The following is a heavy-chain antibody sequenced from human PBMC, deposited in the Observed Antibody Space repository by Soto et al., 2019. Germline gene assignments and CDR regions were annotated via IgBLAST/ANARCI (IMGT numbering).Heavy chain of an antibody. Sequence: ASVKVSCKASGYTFTSYGISWVRQAPGQGLEWMGWISGYNGNTNYAQKLQSRVTMTTDTSTGTAYMELRSLRSDDTAVYYCARDYTVTIFDYWGQGTLVTVSS. CDR2: ISGYNGNT. CDR1: GYTFTSYG. J-gene: IGHJ4*02. CDR3: ARDYTVTIFDY. V-gene: IGHV1-18*01. D-gene: IGHD4-4*01.